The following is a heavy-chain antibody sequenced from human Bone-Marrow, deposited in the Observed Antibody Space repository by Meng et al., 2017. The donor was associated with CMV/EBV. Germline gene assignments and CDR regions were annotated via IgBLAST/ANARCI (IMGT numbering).Heavy chain of an antibody. CDR3: AREAADCSSTSCHNWFDP. CDR2: INHSGST. Sequence: SETLSLTCAVYGGSFSGYYWSWIRQPPGKGLEWIGEINHSGSTNYNPSLKSRVTISVDTSKNQFSLKLSSVTAADTAVYYCAREAADCSSTSCHNWFDPWGQGTLVTVSS. D-gene: IGHD2-2*01. CDR1: GGSFSGYY. V-gene: IGHV4-34*01. J-gene: IGHJ5*02.